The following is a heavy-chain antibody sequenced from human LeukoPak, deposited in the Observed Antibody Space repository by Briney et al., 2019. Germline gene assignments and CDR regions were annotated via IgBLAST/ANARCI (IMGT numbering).Heavy chain of an antibody. CDR3: ARAGLYSNDAFDI. Sequence: SETLSLTCTVFGGSISSNTYYWGWIRQPPGKGLEWIGSINYSGSTYYNPSLKSRVTISVDTSKNQFSLKLSSVTAADTAVYYCARAGLYSNDAFDIWGQGTMVTVSS. J-gene: IGHJ3*02. V-gene: IGHV4-39*07. CDR2: INYSGST. CDR1: GGSISSNTYY. D-gene: IGHD6-13*01.